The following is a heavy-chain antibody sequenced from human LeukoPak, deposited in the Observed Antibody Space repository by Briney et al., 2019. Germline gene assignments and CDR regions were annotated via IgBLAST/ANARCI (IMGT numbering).Heavy chain of an antibody. V-gene: IGHV4-59*01. CDR3: ARETPGGWLSIDY. J-gene: IGHJ4*02. D-gene: IGHD3-9*01. CDR1: GGSISNYY. Sequence: PSETLSLTCTVSGGSISNYYWSWIRQPPGKGLEWIGYIYYSGSTNCNPSLKSRVTISVDTSKNQFSLNLSSVTAADTAVYYCARETPGGWLSIDYWGQGTLVTVSS. CDR2: IYYSGST.